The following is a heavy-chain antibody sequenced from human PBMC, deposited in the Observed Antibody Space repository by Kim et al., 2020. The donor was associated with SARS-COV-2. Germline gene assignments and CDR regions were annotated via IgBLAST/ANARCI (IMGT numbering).Heavy chain of an antibody. D-gene: IGHD3-22*01. J-gene: IGHJ4*02. CDR3: ARDDSSGYYLLDY. Sequence: KYARQFQGRVPIARGTSAGTAYMELSSLRSEDTAVYYCARDDSSGYYLLDYWGQGTLVTVSS. V-gene: IGHV1-3*01.